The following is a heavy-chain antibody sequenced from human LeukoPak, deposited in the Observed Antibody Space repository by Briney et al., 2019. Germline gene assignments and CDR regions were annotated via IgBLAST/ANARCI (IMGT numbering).Heavy chain of an antibody. V-gene: IGHV4-39*07. Sequence: SETLSLTCTVSGVSISSSNSYWGWLRQPPGKGLEWIGSIYYSGNTYYNASLKSQVSISIDTSKNQFSLKLSSVTAADTAVYYCARGTGYFDYWGQETLVTVSS. CDR1: GVSISSSNSY. J-gene: IGHJ4*02. D-gene: IGHD1-14*01. CDR3: ARGTGYFDY. CDR2: IYYSGNT.